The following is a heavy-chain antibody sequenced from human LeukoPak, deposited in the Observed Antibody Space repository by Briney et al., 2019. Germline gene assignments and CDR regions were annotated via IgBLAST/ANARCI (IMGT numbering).Heavy chain of an antibody. V-gene: IGHV3-23*01. J-gene: IGHJ5*02. CDR2: ICGRTGGT. CDR3: ARDKNVDIVATISTFGWFDP. CDR1: GFTFNTNA. Sequence: GGSLRFSCAASGFTFNTNAMSWVRQATGKGLEWVSAICGRTGGTYYADSVKGRFTISRDNSKSTLYLQMDSLRSEDTAVYYCARDKNVDIVATISTFGWFDPWGQGTLVTVSS. D-gene: IGHD5-12*01.